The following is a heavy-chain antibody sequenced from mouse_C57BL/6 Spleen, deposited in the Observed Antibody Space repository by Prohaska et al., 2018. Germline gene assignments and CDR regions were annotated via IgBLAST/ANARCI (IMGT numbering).Heavy chain of an antibody. D-gene: IGHD3-1*01. V-gene: IGHV1-81*01. CDR3: AISGTIDQYYFDY. J-gene: IGHJ2*01. Sequence: GKQRTGQGLEWIGEIYPRSGNTYYNEKFKGKATLTADKSSSTAYRALRSLTSEDSAVSFCAISGTIDQYYFDYWGQGTMVSVS. CDR2: IYPRSGNT.